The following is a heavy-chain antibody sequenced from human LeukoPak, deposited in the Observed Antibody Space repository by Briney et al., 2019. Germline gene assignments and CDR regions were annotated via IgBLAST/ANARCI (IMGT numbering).Heavy chain of an antibody. J-gene: IGHJ4*02. CDR1: GFIVSSNY. CDR3: ARGNHYDSSDY. V-gene: IGHV3-53*01. D-gene: IGHD3-22*01. CDR2: IYSGGST. Sequence: PGGSLRLSRAASGFIVSSNYMSWVRQAPGKGLEWVSVIYSGGSTYYADSVKGRFTISRDNSKNTLYLQMNSLRAEDTAVYYCARGNHYDSSDYWGQGTLVTVSP.